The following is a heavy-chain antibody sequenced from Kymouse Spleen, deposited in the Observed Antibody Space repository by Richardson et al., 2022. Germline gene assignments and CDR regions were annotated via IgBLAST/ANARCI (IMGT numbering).Heavy chain of an antibody. CDR2: IKQDGSEK. V-gene: IGHV3-7*01. D-gene: IGHD6-13*01. CDR3: ARDTDSSSWYQYYYYYYGMDV. CDR1: GFTFSSYW. Sequence: EVQLVESGGGLVQPGGSLRLSCAASGFTFSSYWMSWVRQAPGKGLEWVANIKQDGSEKYYVDSVKGRFTISRDNAKNSLYLQMNSLRAEDTAVYYCARDTDSSSWYQYYYYYYGMDVWGQGTTVTVSS. J-gene: IGHJ6*02.